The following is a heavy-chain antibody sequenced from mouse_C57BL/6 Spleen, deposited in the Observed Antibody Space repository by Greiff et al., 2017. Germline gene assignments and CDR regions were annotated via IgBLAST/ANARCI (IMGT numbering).Heavy chain of an antibody. Sequence: DVQLQESGPVLVKPGASVKMSCKASGYTFTDYYMNWVKQSHGKSLEWIGVINPYNGGTSYNQKFKGKATLTVDKSSSTAYMELNSLTTEDSAVYYCASRITTVVDWGFDYWGQGTTLTVSS. CDR1: GYTFTDYY. CDR3: ASRITTVVDWGFDY. CDR2: INPYNGGT. D-gene: IGHD1-1*01. J-gene: IGHJ2*01. V-gene: IGHV1-19*01.